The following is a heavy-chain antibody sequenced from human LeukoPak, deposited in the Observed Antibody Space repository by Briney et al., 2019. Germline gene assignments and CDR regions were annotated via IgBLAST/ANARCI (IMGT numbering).Heavy chain of an antibody. J-gene: IGHJ6*03. V-gene: IGHV1-69*13. Sequence: SVKVSCKASGGTFSSYAISWVRQAPGQGLEWMGGIIPIFGTANYAQKFQGRVTITADESTSTAYMELSSLRSEDTAVYYCARDSRDIVVVPAAINYYYYYMDVWGKGTTVTVSS. CDR2: IIPIFGTA. CDR1: GGTFSSYA. CDR3: ARDSRDIVVVPAAINYYYYYMDV. D-gene: IGHD2-2*01.